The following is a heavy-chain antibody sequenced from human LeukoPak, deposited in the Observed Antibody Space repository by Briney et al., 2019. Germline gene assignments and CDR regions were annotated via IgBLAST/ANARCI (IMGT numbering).Heavy chain of an antibody. D-gene: IGHD3-3*01. CDR3: ARDHKPSDFWSGYLAYYFDY. CDR2: ISSSGSTI. CDR1: GFTFSDYY. V-gene: IGHV3-11*01. Sequence: GGSLRLSCAASGFTFSDYYMSWIRQAPGKGLEWVSYISSSGSTIYYADSVKGRFTISRDNAKNSLYLQMNSLRAEDTALYYCARDHKPSDFWSGYLAYYFDYWGQGTLVTVSS. J-gene: IGHJ4*02.